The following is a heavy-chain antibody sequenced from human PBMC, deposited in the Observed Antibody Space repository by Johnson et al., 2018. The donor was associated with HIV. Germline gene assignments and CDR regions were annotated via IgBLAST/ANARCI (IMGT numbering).Heavy chain of an antibody. Sequence: VQLVESGGGVVQPGRSLRLSCAASGFTFSSYAMHWVRQAPGKGLEWVAVISYDGSNKYYADSVKGRFTISRDNSKNTLYLQMNSLRAEDTAVYYCARAPSEGCSGGSCYPWAFDIWGQGTMVTVSS. J-gene: IGHJ3*02. V-gene: IGHV3-30*14. CDR1: GFTFSSYA. CDR3: ARAPSEGCSGGSCYPWAFDI. D-gene: IGHD2-15*01. CDR2: ISYDGSNK.